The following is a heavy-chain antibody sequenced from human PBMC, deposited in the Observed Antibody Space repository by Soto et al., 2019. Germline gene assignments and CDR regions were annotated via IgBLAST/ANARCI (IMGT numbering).Heavy chain of an antibody. V-gene: IGHV4-39*01. CDR2: SYSSGTT. D-gene: IGHD1-26*01. J-gene: IGHJ5*02. CDR3: TRRYNGNDNYFDP. Sequence: SETLSLTCTVSGASISVHSYYWTWIRQPPGKGLEWIGSSYSSGTTYFNPSLKSRATISVDTSKNQFSLRLTSVTAAETAIYYCTRRYNGNDNYFDPWGPGALVTVSS. CDR1: GASISVHSYY.